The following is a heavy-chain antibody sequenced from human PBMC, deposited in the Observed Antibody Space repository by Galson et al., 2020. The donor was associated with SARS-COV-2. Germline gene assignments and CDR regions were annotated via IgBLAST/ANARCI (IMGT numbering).Heavy chain of an antibody. J-gene: IGHJ6*02. D-gene: IGHD2-15*01. Sequence: ASVKVSCKASGYTFTSYGISWVQQAPGQGLEWMGWISAYNGNTNYAQTLQGRVTMTTDTSTSTAYMELRSLRSDDTAVYYCARDRVVVVAATGETYYYYGMDVWGQGTTVTVSS. CDR2: ISAYNGNT. CDR3: ARDRVVVVAATGETYYYYGMDV. CDR1: GYTFTSYG. V-gene: IGHV1-18*04.